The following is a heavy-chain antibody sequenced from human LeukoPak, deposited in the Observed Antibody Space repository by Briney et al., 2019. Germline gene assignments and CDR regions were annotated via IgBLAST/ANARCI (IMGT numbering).Heavy chain of an antibody. J-gene: IGHJ3*01. D-gene: IGHD5-24*01. V-gene: IGHV3-23*01. CDR2: ISPSGADT. CDR3: ARRAYNWGAFDF. CDR1: GFTFTNYA. Sequence: GGSLRLSCAASGFTFTNYAMNWVRQAPGKGLEWVSTISPSGADTYYADSVKGRFTISRDISKNTLCLQMNSLRAEDTAVYYCARRAYNWGAFDFWGQETMITVSS.